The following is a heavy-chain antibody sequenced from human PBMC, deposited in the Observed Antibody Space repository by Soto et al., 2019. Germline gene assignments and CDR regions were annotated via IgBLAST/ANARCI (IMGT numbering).Heavy chain of an antibody. CDR1: GGPITNY. J-gene: IGHJ6*02. V-gene: IGHV4-31*03. Sequence: SETLSLTCTVSGGPITNYWSWIRQHPGKGLEWIGYIYDSGSTYYNPSLKSRVTMSLDTSKNQLSLKLTSVTAADTAVYYCARVNLDYVPGMDVWGQGTTVTVPS. CDR2: IYDSGST. D-gene: IGHD4-17*01. CDR3: ARVNLDYVPGMDV.